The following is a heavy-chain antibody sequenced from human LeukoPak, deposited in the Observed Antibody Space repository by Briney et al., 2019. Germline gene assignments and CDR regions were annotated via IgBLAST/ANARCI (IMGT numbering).Heavy chain of an antibody. CDR1: GGSFSTYY. D-gene: IGHD6-13*01. Sequence: SETLSLTCTVSGGSFSTYYWSWIRQPPGKGLEWIGFIYYTGTTTYNPSLKSRVTISVDTSKNQFSLKLSSVTAADTAVYYCARAGANGIEAAGSLRYWGQGTLVTVSS. V-gene: IGHV4-59*01. CDR3: ARAGANGIEAAGSLRY. J-gene: IGHJ4*02. CDR2: IYYTGTT.